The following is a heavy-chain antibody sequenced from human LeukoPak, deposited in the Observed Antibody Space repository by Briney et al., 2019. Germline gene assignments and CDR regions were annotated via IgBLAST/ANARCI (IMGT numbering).Heavy chain of an antibody. V-gene: IGHV1-18*01. CDR1: GYTFTSYG. CDR3: ATSYGSGSYFGY. Sequence: ASVKVSCKASGYTFTSYGISWVRQAPGQGLEWMGWISAYNGNTNYAQKLQGRVTVTTDTSTSTAYMELRSLRSDDTAVYYCATSYGSGSYFGYWGQGTLVTVSS. D-gene: IGHD3-10*01. CDR2: ISAYNGNT. J-gene: IGHJ4*02.